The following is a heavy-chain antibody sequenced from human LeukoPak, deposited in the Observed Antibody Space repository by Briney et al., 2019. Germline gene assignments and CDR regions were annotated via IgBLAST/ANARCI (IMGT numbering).Heavy chain of an antibody. CDR1: GFTFGDYA. D-gene: IGHD3-3*01. J-gene: IGHJ4*02. CDR3: TTSLTSGYYIDN. Sequence: GGSLRLSCTASGFTFGDYAMSCVRQAPGKGLEWVGRIKSKIDGGTIDYAAPVKGRFTISRDDSKNTMYLQMNSLKIEDTAVYYCTTSLTSGYYIDNWGQGTLVTVSS. V-gene: IGHV3-15*01. CDR2: IKSKIDGGTI.